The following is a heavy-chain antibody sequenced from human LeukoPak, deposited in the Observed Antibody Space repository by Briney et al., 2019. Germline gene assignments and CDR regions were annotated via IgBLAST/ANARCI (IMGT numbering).Heavy chain of an antibody. D-gene: IGHD5-12*01. CDR2: IYYSGST. CDR1: GGSISSYY. Sequence: SETLSLTCTVSGGSISSYYWSWIRQPPGKGLEWIGYIYYSGSTNYNPSLKSRVTISVDTSKNQFSLKLSSVTAADTAVYYCAAYSGYELDWFDPWGQGTLVTVAS. V-gene: IGHV4-59*01. J-gene: IGHJ5*02. CDR3: AAYSGYELDWFDP.